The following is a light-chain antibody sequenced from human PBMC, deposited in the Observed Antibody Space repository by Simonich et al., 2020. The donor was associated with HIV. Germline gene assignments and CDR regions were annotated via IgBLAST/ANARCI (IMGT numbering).Light chain of an antibody. J-gene: IGKJ2*01. V-gene: IGKV1-39*01. CDR1: QSISSY. CDR3: QQSYSVPYT. CDR2: AAF. Sequence: DIQMTQSPSSLSASVGDRVTITCRASQSISSYLNWFQHKPGKAPKLLIYAAFRLQSGVPSRFSGSGSGTESTLTISSLQPEDFATYFCQQSYSVPYTFGQGTKLDIK.